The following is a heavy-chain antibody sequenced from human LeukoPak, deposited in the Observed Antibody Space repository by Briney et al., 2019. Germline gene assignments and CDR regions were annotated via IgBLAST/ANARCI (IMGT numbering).Heavy chain of an antibody. Sequence: GESLKISCKGSGYIFTRFCIAWVRQMPGKGLEWMGIIYPGASDTRYSPSFEGQVTISVDKSITTAYLQWSSLEASDTAMYYCARHNSPSSGYNAFNIWGQGTMVTVSS. V-gene: IGHV5-51*01. CDR1: GYIFTRFC. CDR2: IYPGASDT. CDR3: ARHNSPSSGYNAFNI. J-gene: IGHJ3*02. D-gene: IGHD3-22*01.